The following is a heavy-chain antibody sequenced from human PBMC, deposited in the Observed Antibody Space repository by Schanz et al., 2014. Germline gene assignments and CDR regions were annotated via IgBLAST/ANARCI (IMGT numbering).Heavy chain of an antibody. J-gene: IGHJ5*02. Sequence: EVQLVESGGGLVKPGGFLRLSCAASGFTFSDAWMSWVRQAPGKGLEWVGRIKSKFDGATTDYVAPVKGRFSISRDDSTNTMYLQMSSLKMEDTAVYYCATGQLGSGGAFDHWGQGALVTVSS. D-gene: IGHD3-10*01. V-gene: IGHV3-15*01. CDR2: IKSKFDGATT. CDR1: GFTFSDAW. CDR3: ATGQLGSGGAFDH.